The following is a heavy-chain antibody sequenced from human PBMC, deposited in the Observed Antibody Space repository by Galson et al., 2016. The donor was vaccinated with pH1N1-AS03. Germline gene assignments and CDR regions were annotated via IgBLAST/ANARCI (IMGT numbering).Heavy chain of an antibody. CDR3: ATYGSGSRGGFDY. CDR1: GYTFSRYY. J-gene: IGHJ4*02. Sequence: SVKVSCKASGYTFSRYYMHWMRQAPGQGPEWMGVIDPSIGSTTYAQKFQGRATMTRDTATTTAYMELSSLRSDDTAVYYCATYGSGSRGGFDYWGQGALITVSS. D-gene: IGHD3-10*01. CDR2: IDPSIGST. V-gene: IGHV1-46*01.